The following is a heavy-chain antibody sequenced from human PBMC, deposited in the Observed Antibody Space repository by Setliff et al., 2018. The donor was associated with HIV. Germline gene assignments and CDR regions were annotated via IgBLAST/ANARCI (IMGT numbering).Heavy chain of an antibody. J-gene: IGHJ5*02. CDR3: ARKHKVSLGRGIVVLWGFDP. CDR2: MNPNSGNS. Sequence: GASVKVSCKASGYNFINSDINWVRQATGQGLEWMGWMNPNSGNSGYAQKFQGRVTMTRSTSFSTAYMELSNLTSEDTAIYYCARKHKVSLGRGIVVLWGFDPWGQGTLVTVSS. CDR1: GYNFINSD. V-gene: IGHV1-8*02. D-gene: IGHD3-10*01.